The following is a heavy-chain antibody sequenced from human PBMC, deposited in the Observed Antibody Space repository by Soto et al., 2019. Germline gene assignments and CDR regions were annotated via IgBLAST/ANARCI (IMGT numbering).Heavy chain of an antibody. CDR2: IIPILGIA. J-gene: IGHJ4*02. D-gene: IGHD4-17*01. CDR1: GGTFSSYT. CDR3: ARGQVDYDDQYDDY. V-gene: IGHV1-69*02. Sequence: QVQLVQSGAEVKKPGSSVKVSCKASGGTFSSYTISWVRQAPGQGLEWMGRIIPILGIANYAQKFQGRVTITADKSTSTAYMELSSLSYEDTPVFVCARGQVDYDDQYDDYWGQGTLVTVCS.